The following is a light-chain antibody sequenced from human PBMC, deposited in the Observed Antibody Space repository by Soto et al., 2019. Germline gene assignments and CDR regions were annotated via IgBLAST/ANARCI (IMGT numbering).Light chain of an antibody. CDR3: QQFSSSPGFT. Sequence: EIVLTQSPGTLYLSPGERATLSCRASQTVSSSYLAWYQQKPGQAPRLLIYGASSRATGIPDRFSGSGSGTDFTLTISRLEPEDFAVYYCQQFSSSPGFTFGPGTRVDIK. J-gene: IGKJ3*01. CDR2: GAS. V-gene: IGKV3-20*01. CDR1: QTVSSSY.